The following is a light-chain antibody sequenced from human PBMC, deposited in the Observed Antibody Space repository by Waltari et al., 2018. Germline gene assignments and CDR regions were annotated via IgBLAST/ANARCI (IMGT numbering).Light chain of an antibody. CDR3: QQYNDWWT. CDR2: EAS. V-gene: IGKV3-15*01. Sequence: EVVMTQYPATLSVSAGGRATLSCRASQSVLTHLAWYQQKPGQAPRLLIYEASTRATSIPARFSGSGAGTEFTLTISSLQSEDFAVYYCQQYNDWWTFGQGTKVQIK. J-gene: IGKJ1*01. CDR1: QSVLTH.